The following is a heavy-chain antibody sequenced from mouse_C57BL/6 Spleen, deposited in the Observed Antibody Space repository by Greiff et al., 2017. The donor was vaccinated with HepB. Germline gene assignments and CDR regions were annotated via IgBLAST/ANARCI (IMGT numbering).Heavy chain of an antibody. CDR2: IDPENGDT. V-gene: IGHV14-4*01. Sequence: VQLQQSGAELVRPGASVKLSCTASGFNIKDDYMHWVKQRPEQGLEWIGWIDPENGDTEYASKFQGKATITADTSSNTAYLQLSSLTSEDTAVYYYTLTGTRFAYWGQGTLVTVSA. CDR1: GFNIKDDY. CDR3: TLTGTRFAY. J-gene: IGHJ3*01. D-gene: IGHD4-1*01.